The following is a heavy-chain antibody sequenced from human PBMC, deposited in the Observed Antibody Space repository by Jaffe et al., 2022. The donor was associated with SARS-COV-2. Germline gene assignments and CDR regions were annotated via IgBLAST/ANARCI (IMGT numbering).Heavy chain of an antibody. D-gene: IGHD3-16*01. CDR1: GGSFSGFY. CDR3: ARWRKGGFFYYGMDV. J-gene: IGHJ6*02. V-gene: IGHV4-34*01. CDR2: INHSGST. Sequence: QMQLQQWGAGLLKPSETLSLTCAVYGGSFSGFYWSWIRQPPGKGLEWIGEINHSGSTNYIPSLKSRVTISVDTSKNLFSLKLSSVTVADTAVYYCARWRKGGFFYYGMDVWGQGTTVTVSS.